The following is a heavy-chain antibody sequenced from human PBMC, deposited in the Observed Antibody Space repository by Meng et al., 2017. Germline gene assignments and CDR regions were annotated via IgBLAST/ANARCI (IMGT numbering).Heavy chain of an antibody. CDR1: GFTFSTYS. V-gene: IGHV3-23*01. Sequence: GESLMISCAASGFTFSTYSMRWVRQAPGKGLERVSGISGSGGNTNYADSVKGRFTISRDNSKNTLYLQMNNLRAEDTAVYYCASGGGYYNDYWGQGTLVTVSS. D-gene: IGHD3-22*01. J-gene: IGHJ4*02. CDR2: ISGSGGNT. CDR3: ASGGGYYNDY.